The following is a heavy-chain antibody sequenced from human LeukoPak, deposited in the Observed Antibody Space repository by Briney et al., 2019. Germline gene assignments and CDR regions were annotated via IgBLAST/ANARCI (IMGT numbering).Heavy chain of an antibody. CDR3: ARVGSSGWYYFDY. J-gene: IGHJ4*02. Sequence: PGGSLRLSCAASGFTFSSYSMNWVRQAPGKGLEWVSSISSSSSYIYCADSVKGRFTISRDNAKNSLYLQMNSLRAEDTAVYYCARVGSSGWYYFDYWGQGALVTVSS. V-gene: IGHV3-21*01. D-gene: IGHD6-19*01. CDR1: GFTFSSYS. CDR2: ISSSSSYI.